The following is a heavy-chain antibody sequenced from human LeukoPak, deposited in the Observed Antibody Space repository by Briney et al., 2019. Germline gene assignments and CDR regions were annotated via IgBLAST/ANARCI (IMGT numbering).Heavy chain of an antibody. CDR1: GGSISSSGYY. J-gene: IGHJ4*02. V-gene: IGHV4-39*07. CDR3: ARGPYYFDS. Sequence: KPSETLSLTCTVSGGSISSSGYYWGWIRQPPGRGLEWIGSIYYSGGNYYNPSLNSRVTISVDTSKNQFSLRLSSVTAADTAVYYCARGPYYFDSWGPGTLVTVSS. CDR2: IYYSGGN.